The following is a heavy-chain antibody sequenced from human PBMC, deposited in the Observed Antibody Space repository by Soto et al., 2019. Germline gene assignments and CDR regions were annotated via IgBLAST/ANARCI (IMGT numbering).Heavy chain of an antibody. D-gene: IGHD2-2*01. CDR1: GFSLSTTRVG. Sequence: QITLKESGPTLVKPTQTLTLTCTFSGFSLSTTRVGVGWIRQPPGEALEWLALLYWDDDKLYSPSLKRRLTTTKATPKTQVVQTLTNIHPVDPATYHCTHPKPPGMPYYFASWGRGTLVTVSS. J-gene: IGHJ4*02. CDR2: LYWDDDK. V-gene: IGHV2-5*02. CDR3: THPKPPGMPYYFAS.